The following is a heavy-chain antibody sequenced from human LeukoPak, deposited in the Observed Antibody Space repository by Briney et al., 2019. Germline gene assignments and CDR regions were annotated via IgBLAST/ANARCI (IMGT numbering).Heavy chain of an antibody. CDR1: GGSISSYY. CDR2: IYYSGST. CDR3: ARDRGYGDSIDY. V-gene: IGHV4-59*12. Sequence: SETLSLTCTVSGGSISSYYWSWIRQPPGKGLEWIGYIYYSGSTNYNPSLKSRVTISVDTSKNQFSLKLSSVTAADTAVYYCARDRGYGDSIDYWGQGTLVTVSS. J-gene: IGHJ4*02. D-gene: IGHD4-17*01.